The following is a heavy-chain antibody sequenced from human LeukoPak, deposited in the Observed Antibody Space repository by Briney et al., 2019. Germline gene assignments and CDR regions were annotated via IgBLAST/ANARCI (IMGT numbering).Heavy chain of an antibody. D-gene: IGHD5-18*01. CDR1: GGTFSSYA. V-gene: IGHV1-69*04. CDR3: ARDPVDTAMVFDY. Sequence: SVKVSCKASGGTFSSYAISWVRQAPGQGLEWMGRIIPILGIANYAQKFPGRVTITADKSTSTAYMELSSLRSEDTAVYYCARDPVDTAMVFDYWGQGTLVTVSS. CDR2: IIPILGIA. J-gene: IGHJ4*02.